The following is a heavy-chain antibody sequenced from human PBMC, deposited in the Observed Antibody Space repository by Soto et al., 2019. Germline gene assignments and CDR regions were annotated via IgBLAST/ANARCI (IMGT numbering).Heavy chain of an antibody. J-gene: IGHJ6*02. CDR2: IYYSGST. Sequence: SETLSLTCTVSGGSLSSGGYYWSWIRQHPGKGLEWIGYIYYSGSTNYNPSLKSRVTISVDTSKNQFSLKLSSVTAADTAVYYCARGAGPWGYYGMDVWGQGTTVTVSS. D-gene: IGHD7-27*01. CDR1: GGSLSSGGYY. V-gene: IGHV4-61*08. CDR3: ARGAGPWGYYGMDV.